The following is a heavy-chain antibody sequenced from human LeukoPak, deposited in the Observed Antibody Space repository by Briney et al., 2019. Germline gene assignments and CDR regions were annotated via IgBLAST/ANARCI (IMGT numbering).Heavy chain of an antibody. CDR3: ARRDDSSGYHKIFDY. CDR2: INHSGST. J-gene: IGHJ4*02. CDR1: GGSFSGYY. D-gene: IGHD3-22*01. V-gene: IGHV4-34*01. Sequence: SETLSLTCAVYGGSFSGYYWSWIRQPPGKGLEWIGEINHSGSTNYNPSLKSRVTISVDTSKNQFSLKLSSLTAADTAVYYCARRDDSSGYHKIFDYWGPGTLVTVSS.